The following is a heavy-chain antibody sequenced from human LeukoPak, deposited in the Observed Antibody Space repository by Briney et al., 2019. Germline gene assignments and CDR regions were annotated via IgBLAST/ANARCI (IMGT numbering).Heavy chain of an antibody. CDR3: AKEGRGYYDSRGYPDAFDI. Sequence: GGSLRLSCAASGFTFSSYGMSWVRQAPGKGLEWVSAISGSGGSTYYADSVKGRFTISRDNSKNTLYLQMNSLRAEDTAVYYCAKEGRGYYDSRGYPDAFDIWGQGTMVTVSS. J-gene: IGHJ3*02. D-gene: IGHD3-22*01. CDR1: GFTFSSYG. CDR2: ISGSGGST. V-gene: IGHV3-23*01.